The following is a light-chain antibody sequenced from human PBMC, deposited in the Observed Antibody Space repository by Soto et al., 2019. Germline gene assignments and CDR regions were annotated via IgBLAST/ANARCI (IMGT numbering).Light chain of an antibody. Sequence: EIVLTQSPATLSWSPVEIATVSFMASQSVSRYLAWYQQKPGQAPRLLIYDTSNRATGIPARFSGSGSGTDFTLTISSLEPEDFAVYYCQQRSNWPIITFGQGTRLEIK. CDR3: QQRSNWPIIT. V-gene: IGKV3-11*01. CDR2: DTS. J-gene: IGKJ5*01. CDR1: QSVSRY.